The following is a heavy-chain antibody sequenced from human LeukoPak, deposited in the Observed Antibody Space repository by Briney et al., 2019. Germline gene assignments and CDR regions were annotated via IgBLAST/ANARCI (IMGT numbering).Heavy chain of an antibody. Sequence: GESLTISCEGSGYFFNTYWVAWVRQPPGKGLEWMGIISPDDSYTRYSPSFAGHITISADKSISTAYLQWTSLKASDSAMYYCARYTGSFTPLDYRGQGTPVTVSS. CDR1: GYFFNTYW. CDR3: ARYTGSFTPLDY. CDR2: ISPDDSYT. J-gene: IGHJ4*02. D-gene: IGHD3-10*01. V-gene: IGHV5-51*01.